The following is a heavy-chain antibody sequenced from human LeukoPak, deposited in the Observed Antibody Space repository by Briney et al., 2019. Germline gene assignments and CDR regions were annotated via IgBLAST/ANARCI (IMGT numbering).Heavy chain of an antibody. Sequence: SETLSLTCAVSGYSISSGYYWGWIRQPPGKGLEWIGSIYHSGSTYYNPSLKSRVTISVDTSKNQFSLKLSSVTAADTAVYYCARHVLGISDAFDIWGQGTMVTASS. V-gene: IGHV4-38-2*01. CDR1: GYSISSGYY. CDR2: IYHSGST. CDR3: ARHVLGISDAFDI. J-gene: IGHJ3*02. D-gene: IGHD7-27*01.